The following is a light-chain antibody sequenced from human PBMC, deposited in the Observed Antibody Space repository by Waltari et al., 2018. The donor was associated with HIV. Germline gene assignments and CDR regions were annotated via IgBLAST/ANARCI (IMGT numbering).Light chain of an antibody. J-gene: IGLJ2*01. CDR3: SSYTSSSIVI. V-gene: IGLV2-14*03. Sequence: HSALTQPASVSGSPGQSITIPCTGTSSDVGGYNYVSWYRLHPGEVPKLMLFDVNKRPSGVSNRFSGSKSGNTAALNISGLQVEDEADYYCSSYTSSSIVIFGGGTKVTVL. CDR1: SSDVGGYNY. CDR2: DVN.